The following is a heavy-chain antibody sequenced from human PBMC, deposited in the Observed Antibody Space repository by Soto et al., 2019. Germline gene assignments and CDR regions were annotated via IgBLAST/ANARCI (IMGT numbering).Heavy chain of an antibody. V-gene: IGHV1-69*13. CDR2: IIPIFGTA. J-gene: IGHJ5*02. CDR3: ARCGYYYGSGSPGWFDP. D-gene: IGHD3-10*01. Sequence: SVKVSCKASGGTFSSYAISWVRQAPGQGLEWMGGIIPIFGTANYAQKFQGRVTITADESTSTAYMELSSLRSEDTAVYYCARCGYYYGSGSPGWFDPWGQGTLVTVSS. CDR1: GGTFSSYA.